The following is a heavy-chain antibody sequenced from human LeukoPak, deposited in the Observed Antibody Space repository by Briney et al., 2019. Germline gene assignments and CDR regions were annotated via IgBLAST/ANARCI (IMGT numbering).Heavy chain of an antibody. CDR3: ARDYYDSSGANAFDI. CDR2: ISSSSSYI. CDR1: GFTFSSYS. D-gene: IGHD3-22*01. Sequence: PGGSLRLSCAASGFTFSSYSMNWVRQAPGKGLEWVSSISSSSSYIYYADSVKGRFTISRDNAKNSLYLQMNSLRTEDTAVYYCARDYYDSSGANAFDIWGQGTMVTVSS. J-gene: IGHJ3*02. V-gene: IGHV3-21*01.